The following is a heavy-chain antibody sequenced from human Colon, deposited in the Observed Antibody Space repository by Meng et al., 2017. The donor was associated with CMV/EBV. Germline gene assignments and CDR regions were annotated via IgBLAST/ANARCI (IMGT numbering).Heavy chain of an antibody. V-gene: IGHV3-7*01. J-gene: IGHJ6*02. D-gene: IGHD3-22*01. Sequence: GGSLRLSCAASGFIFNSYWMSWVRQAPGKGLEWVANIKSDGSEKYYVDSLMGRFIISRDNAQNSLYLQMYSLSAEDTAVYYCARVGTRIVERGLDVWGQGTTVTVSS. CDR3: ARVGTRIVERGLDV. CDR2: IKSDGSEK. CDR1: GFIFNSYW.